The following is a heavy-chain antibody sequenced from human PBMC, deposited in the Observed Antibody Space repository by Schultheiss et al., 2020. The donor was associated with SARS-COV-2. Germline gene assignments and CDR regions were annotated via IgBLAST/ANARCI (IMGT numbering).Heavy chain of an antibody. J-gene: IGHJ3*02. CDR2: IYWNDDK. D-gene: IGHD2-2*02. CDR1: GFSLSTSGVG. Sequence: SGPTLVKPTQTLTLTCTFSGFSLSTSGVGVGWIRQPPRKALEWLALIYWNDDKRYSPSLKSRLTITKDTSKNQVVLTMTNMDPVDTATYYCARACSSTSCYTVGAFDIWGQGTMVTVSS. CDR3: ARACSSTSCYTVGAFDI. V-gene: IGHV2-5*01.